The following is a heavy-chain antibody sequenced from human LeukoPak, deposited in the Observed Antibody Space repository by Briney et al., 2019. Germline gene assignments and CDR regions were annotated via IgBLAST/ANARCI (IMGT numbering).Heavy chain of an antibody. CDR3: ASDYGSGSYSIF. CDR1: VGSFSGYY. D-gene: IGHD3-10*01. Sequence: SETLSLTCAVYVGSFSGYYWSWIRQPPGKGLEWIGEINHSGSTNYNSSLKSRVTISVDTSKNQFSLKLSSVTAADTAVYYCASDYGSGSYSIFWGQGTLVTVSS. V-gene: IGHV4-34*01. J-gene: IGHJ4*02. CDR2: INHSGST.